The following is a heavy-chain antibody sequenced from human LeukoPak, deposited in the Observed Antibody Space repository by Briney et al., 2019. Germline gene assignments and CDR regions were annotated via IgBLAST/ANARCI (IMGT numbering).Heavy chain of an antibody. CDR2: ISGSGGST. D-gene: IGHD2-2*01. CDR3: AKGAGVYCSSTSCYPYSYYMDV. V-gene: IGHV3-23*01. J-gene: IGHJ6*03. CDR1: GFTFSSYA. Sequence: PGGSLRLSCAASGFTFSSYAMSWVRQAPGKGLEWVPAISGSGGSTYYADSVKGRFTISRDNSKNTLYLQMNSLRAEDTAVYYCAKGAGVYCSSTSCYPYSYYMDVAGKGSTVTVSS.